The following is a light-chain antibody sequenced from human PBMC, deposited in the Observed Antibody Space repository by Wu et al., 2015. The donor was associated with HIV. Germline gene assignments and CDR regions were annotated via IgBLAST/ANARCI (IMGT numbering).Light chain of an antibody. CDR3: QQLNTYPWT. Sequence: DILLTQSPSFLSASVGDRLTVTCRASQGISNYLAWYQQKPGTAPKLLIYAASTLQTGVPLRFSGRGSGTEFTLSISSLQPEDSATYFCQQLNTYPWTFGQGPRVEVK. CDR1: QGISNY. CDR2: AAS. J-gene: IGKJ1*01. V-gene: IGKV1-9*01.